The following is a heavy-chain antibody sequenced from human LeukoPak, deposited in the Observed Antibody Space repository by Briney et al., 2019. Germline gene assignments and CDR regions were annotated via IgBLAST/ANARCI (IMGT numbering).Heavy chain of an antibody. CDR1: GGTFSSYA. D-gene: IGHD4-11*01. CDR3: ARSPVDYSNYEN. CDR2: IIPILGIA. J-gene: IGHJ4*02. V-gene: IGHV1-69*04. Sequence: SVKVSCKASGGTFSSYAISWVRQAPGQGVEWMGRIIPILGIANYAQKFQGRVTITADKSTSTAYMELSSLRSEDTAVYYCARSPVDYSNYENWGQGTLVTVSS.